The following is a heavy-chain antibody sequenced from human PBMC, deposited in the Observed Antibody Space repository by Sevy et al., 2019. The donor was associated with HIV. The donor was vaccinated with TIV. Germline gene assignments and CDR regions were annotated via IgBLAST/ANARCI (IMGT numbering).Heavy chain of an antibody. J-gene: IGHJ4*02. D-gene: IGHD2-15*01. CDR2: IIPIFGTA. Sequence: ASVKVSCKASGGTFSSYAISWVRQAPGQGLEWMGGIIPIFGTANYAQKFQGRVTITADESTSTAYMELSSLRSEDTAGYYCARSARELKYCSGGSCYSVGIDCWGQGTLVTVSS. CDR3: ARSARELKYCSGGSCYSVGIDC. CDR1: GGTFSSYA. V-gene: IGHV1-69*13.